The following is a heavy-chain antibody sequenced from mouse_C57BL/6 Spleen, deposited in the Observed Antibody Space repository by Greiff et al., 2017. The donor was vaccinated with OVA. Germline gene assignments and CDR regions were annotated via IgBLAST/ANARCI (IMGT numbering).Heavy chain of an antibody. CDR2: ISSGSSTI. J-gene: IGHJ4*01. CDR1: GFTFSDYG. CDR3: ARLGGVYYAMDY. Sequence: EVKLVESGGGLVKPGGSLKLSCAASGFTFSDYGMHWVRQAPEKGLEWVAYISSGSSTIYYADTVKGRFTISRDNAKNTLFLQMTSLRSEDTAMYYCARLGGVYYAMDYWGQGTSVTVSS. D-gene: IGHD1-1*02. V-gene: IGHV5-17*01.